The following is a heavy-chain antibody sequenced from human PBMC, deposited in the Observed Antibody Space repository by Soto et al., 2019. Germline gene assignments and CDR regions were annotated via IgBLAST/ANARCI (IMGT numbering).Heavy chain of an antibody. CDR2: IIPIFGTA. CDR3: ARDGATVTDLGDGMDV. J-gene: IGHJ6*02. CDR1: GGTFSSYA. Sequence: QVQLVQSGAEVKKPGSSVMVSCKASGGTFSSYAISWVRQAPGQGLEWMGGIIPIFGTANYAQKFQGRVTITADKSTSTAYMELSSLRSEDTAVYYCARDGATVTDLGDGMDVWGQGTTVTVSS. V-gene: IGHV1-69*06. D-gene: IGHD4-17*01.